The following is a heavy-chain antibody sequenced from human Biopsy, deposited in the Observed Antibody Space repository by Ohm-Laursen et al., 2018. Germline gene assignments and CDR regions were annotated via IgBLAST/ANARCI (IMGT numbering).Heavy chain of an antibody. D-gene: IGHD2-8*01. CDR2: ISASGNHI. V-gene: IGHV3-21*01. J-gene: IGHJ4*02. Sequence: SLRLSCSASGFNFDSYAMTWVRQAPGKGLEWVSSISASGNHIYYTDSVKGRFTVSRDNGKNSVYLQMNSLRVEDTAVYYCARDGEAKYCKHGVCPSDFWGQGTLVTVSP. CDR3: ARDGEAKYCKHGVCPSDF. CDR1: GFNFDSYA.